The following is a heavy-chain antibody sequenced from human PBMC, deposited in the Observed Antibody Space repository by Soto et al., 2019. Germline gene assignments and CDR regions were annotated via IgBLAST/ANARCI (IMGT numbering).Heavy chain of an antibody. CDR2: IYPGDSDI. CDR1: GYNFTSHW. Sequence: PGESLKISCKASGYNFTSHWIGWVRQMPGKGLEWMGIIYPGDSDIRYSPSFQGQVTISADKSITTAYLQWSGLKASDTAIYYCVRQNTWIQLWPGFDSWGQGILVTVSS. V-gene: IGHV5-51*01. CDR3: VRQNTWIQLWPGFDS. J-gene: IGHJ4*02. D-gene: IGHD5-18*01.